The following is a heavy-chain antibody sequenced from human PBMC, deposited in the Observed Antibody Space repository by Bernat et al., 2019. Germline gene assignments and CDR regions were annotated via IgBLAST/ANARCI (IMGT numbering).Heavy chain of an antibody. V-gene: IGHV4-30-2*05. J-gene: IGHJ4*02. CDR2: IYHSGST. CDR3: ARTYCGGDCYSYFDY. D-gene: IGHD2-21*02. Sequence: QLQLQESGSGLVKPSQTLSLTCAVSGGSISSGGYSWSWIRQPPGKGLEWIGYIYHSGSTYYNPSLESRVTISVDTSKNQFSLKLSSVTAADTAVYYCARTYCGGDCYSYFDYWGQGTLVTVSS. CDR1: GGSISSGGYS.